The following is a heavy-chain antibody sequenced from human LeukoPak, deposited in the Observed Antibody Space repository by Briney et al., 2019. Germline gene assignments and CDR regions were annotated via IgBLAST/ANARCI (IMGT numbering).Heavy chain of an antibody. D-gene: IGHD4-17*01. J-gene: IGHJ4*02. V-gene: IGHV4-59*01. CDR2: TYYSGST. Sequence: PSETLSLTCTVSGGSISSYYWSWIRQPPGKGLEWIGYTYYSGSTNYNPSLKSRVTISVDTSKNQFSLKLSSVTAADTAVYYCARDGNGDYVNYFDYWGQGTLVTVSS. CDR3: ARDGNGDYVNYFDY. CDR1: GGSISSYY.